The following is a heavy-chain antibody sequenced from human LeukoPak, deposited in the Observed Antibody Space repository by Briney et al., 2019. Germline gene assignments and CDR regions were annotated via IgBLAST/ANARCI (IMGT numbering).Heavy chain of an antibody. CDR2: INPNSGGT. Sequence: ASVKVSCKASGYTFTGYYMYWVRHGPGQGLEWMGWINPNSGGTNYAQKFQGRVTMSRDTSISADYMELRGLRSDATPVYYCARSPVLLYFDWLLAHDYSGQGNLVTVSS. V-gene: IGHV1-2*02. CDR1: GYTFTGYY. CDR3: ARSPVLLYFDWLLAHDY. D-gene: IGHD3-9*01. J-gene: IGHJ4*02.